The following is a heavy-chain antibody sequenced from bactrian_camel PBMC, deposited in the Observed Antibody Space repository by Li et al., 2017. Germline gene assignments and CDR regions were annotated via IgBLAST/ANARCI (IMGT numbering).Heavy chain of an antibody. CDR3: AAGYSRCSVNLPPSSIGS. CDR2: INSNGAT. D-gene: IGHD4*01. J-gene: IGHJ6*01. V-gene: IGHV3S53*01. CDR1: VSIWSPRC. Sequence: HVQLVESGGGSVQAGGSLRLSCVRSVSIWSPRCMAWFRQVPGKEREGVAIINSNGATTYADFVKGRFTISRDNAKNTLYLQMISLKPEDTAMYYCAAGYSRCSVNLPPSSIGSWGQGTQVTVS.